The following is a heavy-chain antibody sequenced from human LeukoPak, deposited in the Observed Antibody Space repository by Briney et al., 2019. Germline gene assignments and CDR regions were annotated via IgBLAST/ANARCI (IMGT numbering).Heavy chain of an antibody. CDR3: ARPRYYDSSGYYFDI. CDR2: ISSSNNFR. V-gene: IGHV3-11*03. Sequence: GGSLRLSCAASGFTFSEYYMSWIRQAPGKGLEWVSYISSSNNFRNYADSVKGRFTISRDNAKNSLYLQMNSLRAEDTAVYYCARPRYYDSSGYYFDIWGQGTMVTVSS. J-gene: IGHJ3*02. CDR1: GFTFSEYY. D-gene: IGHD3-22*01.